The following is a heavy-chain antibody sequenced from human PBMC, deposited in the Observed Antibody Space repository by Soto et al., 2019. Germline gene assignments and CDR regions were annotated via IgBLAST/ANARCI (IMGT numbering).Heavy chain of an antibody. CDR2: IKSKTDGGTT. D-gene: IGHD1-26*01. Sequence: EVQLVESGGGLVKPGASLRLSCAASGFTFSNAWMSWVRQAPGKGLEWVGRIKSKTDGGTTDYAAPVKGRFTISRDDSKNTLYLQMNSLKTEDTAVYYCTTRIVGSTTLLVYWGQGNLVTVSS. V-gene: IGHV3-15*01. CDR3: TTRIVGSTTLLVY. CDR1: GFTFSNAW. J-gene: IGHJ4*02.